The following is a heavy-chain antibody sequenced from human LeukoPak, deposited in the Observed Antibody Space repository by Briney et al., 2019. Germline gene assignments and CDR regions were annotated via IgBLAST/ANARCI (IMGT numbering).Heavy chain of an antibody. D-gene: IGHD6-13*01. CDR3: AKVLPPWYSSRDDTYYMDV. J-gene: IGHJ6*03. Sequence: PGGSLRLSCATSGFTFSSYAMSWVRQAPGKGLEWVSVISGSGGSTSYAESVKGRFTISRDSSKSTLFLQMNSLRAEDTAIYYCAKVLPPWYSSRDDTYYMDVWGKGTTVTVSS. V-gene: IGHV3-23*01. CDR2: ISGSGGST. CDR1: GFTFSSYA.